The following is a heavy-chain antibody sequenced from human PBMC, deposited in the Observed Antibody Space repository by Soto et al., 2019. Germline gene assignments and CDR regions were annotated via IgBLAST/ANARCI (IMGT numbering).Heavy chain of an antibody. CDR3: VRPYYSSSWFPFDR. J-gene: IGHJ4*02. CDR1: GFDFGDYC. Sequence: GALGLSCTGSGFDFGDYCISWIWQAPGKGLEWVSYIDSGDGTTYYTDSVKGRFTISRDNAKRTVYLQMSSLRVEDTALYYCVRPYYSSSWFPFDRWGQGTLVTVSS. D-gene: IGHD6-13*01. V-gene: IGHV3-11*01. CDR2: IDSGDGTT.